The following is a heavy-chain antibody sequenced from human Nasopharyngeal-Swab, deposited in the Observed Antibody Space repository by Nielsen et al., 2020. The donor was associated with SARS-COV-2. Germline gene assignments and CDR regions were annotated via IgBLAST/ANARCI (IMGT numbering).Heavy chain of an antibody. V-gene: IGHV3-74*01. CDR3: ARADRSTSSQSEDY. CDR2: IKGDGSDT. D-gene: IGHD6-13*01. J-gene: IGHJ4*02. Sequence: GESLKISCAASGFTFSSYWMYWVRQAPGKGPMWVSRIKGDGSDTTYADSVKGRFTISRDNAKNTLYLQMDSLRVEDTGVYYCARADRSTSSQSEDYWGQGTLVTVSS. CDR1: GFTFSSYW.